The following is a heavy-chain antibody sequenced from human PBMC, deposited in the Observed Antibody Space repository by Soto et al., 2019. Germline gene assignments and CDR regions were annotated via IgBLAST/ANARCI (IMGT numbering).Heavy chain of an antibody. D-gene: IGHD6-25*01. J-gene: IGHJ4*02. CDR2: IDSDGRSP. CDR3: TTLAAPTDH. V-gene: IGHV3-74*01. CDR1: VFSFYW. Sequence: GGSLRLSCAASVFSFYWMHWVRQVPGKGLEWVSEIDSDGRSPSYADSVRGRFTISRDNSKNTLFLHMNSLRAEDTAVYYCTTLAAPTDHWGQGTLVTV.